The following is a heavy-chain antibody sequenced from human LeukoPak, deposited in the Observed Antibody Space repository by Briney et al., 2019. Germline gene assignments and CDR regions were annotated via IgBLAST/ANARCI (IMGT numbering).Heavy chain of an antibody. V-gene: IGHV4-39*01. D-gene: IGHD3-10*01. J-gene: IGHJ4*02. CDR2: IYYSGST. CDR3: ARCETQYGSGSPRDFDY. Sequence: SETLSLTCTVSGGSISSSSYCWGWIRQPPGKGLEWIGSIYYSGSTYYNPSLKSRVTISVDASKNQFSLKLSSVTAADTAVYYCARCETQYGSGSPRDFDYWGQGTLVTVSS. CDR1: GGSISSSSYC.